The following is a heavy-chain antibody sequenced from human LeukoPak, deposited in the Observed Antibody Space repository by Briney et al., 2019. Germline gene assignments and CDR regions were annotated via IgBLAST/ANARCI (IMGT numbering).Heavy chain of an antibody. V-gene: IGHV4-39*07. CDR1: GGSISSSSYY. CDR2: IYYSGST. J-gene: IGHJ6*02. CDR3: ARASYDDSSGSSYYGMDV. Sequence: SETLSLTCTVSGGSISSSSYYWGWIRQPPGKGLEWIGSIYYSGSTYYNPSLKSRVTISVDTSKNQFSLKLSSVTAADTAVYYCARASYDDSSGSSYYGMDVWGQGTTATVSS. D-gene: IGHD3-22*01.